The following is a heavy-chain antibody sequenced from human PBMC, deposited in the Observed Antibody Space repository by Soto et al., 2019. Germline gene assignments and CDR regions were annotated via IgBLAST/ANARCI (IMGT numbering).Heavy chain of an antibody. Sequence: VGSLRLSCTASGFTFNTHWMHWVRQAPGKGLVWVSRIYFDGITTNYADSVKGRLTVSRDNAKNTVYLHVNTLRDEDTAVYYCARGGAMGVDYWGQRTLLTVSS. CDR1: GFTFNTHW. CDR3: ARGGAMGVDY. CDR2: IYFDGITT. D-gene: IGHD1-26*01. V-gene: IGHV3-74*01. J-gene: IGHJ4*02.